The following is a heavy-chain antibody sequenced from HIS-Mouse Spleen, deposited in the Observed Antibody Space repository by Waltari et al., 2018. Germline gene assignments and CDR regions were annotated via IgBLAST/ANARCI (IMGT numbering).Heavy chain of an antibody. D-gene: IGHD4-17*01. J-gene: IGHJ4*02. CDR3: ARGRSPATVTIGYYFDY. CDR1: GGSFSGYY. V-gene: IGHV4-34*01. Sequence: QVQLQQWGAGLLKPSETLSLTCAVYGGSFSGYYWSWIRQPPGKRLEWIGELNRSGRTRYNPSLKSRVTISVDTSKNQFSLKLSSVTAADTAVYYCARGRSPATVTIGYYFDYWGQGTLVTVSS. CDR2: LNRSGRT.